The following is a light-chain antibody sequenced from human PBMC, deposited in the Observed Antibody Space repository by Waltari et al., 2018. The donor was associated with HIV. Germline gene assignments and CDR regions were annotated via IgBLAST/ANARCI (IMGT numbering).Light chain of an antibody. CDR2: DVS. CDR3: SSYTSSSTRV. CDR1: SSDLGGYNF. Sequence: ALTHPASVSGPPGQSITIPCTGTSSDLGGYNFVSWYQRHPGKAPKLIIYDVSNRPSGVSNRFSGSKSGNRASLTISGLQAEDEADYYCSSYTSSSTRVFGGGTTVTVL. V-gene: IGLV2-14*03. J-gene: IGLJ3*02.